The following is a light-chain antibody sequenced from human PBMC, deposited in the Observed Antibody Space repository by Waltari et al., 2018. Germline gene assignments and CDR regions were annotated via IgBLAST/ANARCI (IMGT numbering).Light chain of an antibody. CDR2: HAS. CDR3: QKYVNLPAT. CDR1: QSVCRF. J-gene: IGKJ1*01. V-gene: IGKV3-20*01. Sequence: SCRASQSVCRFLACYQQKPGQAPRLLIYHASIRATGIPDRFSGIGSGTDFSLTISGLEPEDFAVYYCQKYVNLPATFGQGTKVEIK.